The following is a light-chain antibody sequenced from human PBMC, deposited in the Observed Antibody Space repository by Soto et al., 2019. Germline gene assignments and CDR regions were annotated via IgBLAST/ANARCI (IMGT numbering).Light chain of an antibody. CDR1: SSDVGANNY. V-gene: IGLV2-14*01. CDR2: DVS. J-gene: IGLJ1*01. CDR3: NSYTSSSPFV. Sequence: QSALTQPASVSGSPGQSITISCTGTSSDVGANNYVSWYQQHPGKAPKLMIYDVSNRPSGISNRFSGSKSGNTASLTISGFQAEDEADYYCNSYTSSSPFVFGTGTKLTVL.